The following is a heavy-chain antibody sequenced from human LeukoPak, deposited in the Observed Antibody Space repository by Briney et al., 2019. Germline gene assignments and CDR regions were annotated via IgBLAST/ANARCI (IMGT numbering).Heavy chain of an antibody. CDR1: GGSISSSNW. CDR2: IYHSGST. CDR3: AREPIVVVPATDY. J-gene: IGHJ4*02. V-gene: IGHV4-4*02. Sequence: SETLSLTCAVSGGSISSSNWWSWVRQPPGKGLEWIGEIYHSGSTNYNPSLKSRVTISVDKSKNQFSVKLSSVTAADTAVYYCAREPIVVVPATDYWGQGTLVTVSS. D-gene: IGHD2-2*01.